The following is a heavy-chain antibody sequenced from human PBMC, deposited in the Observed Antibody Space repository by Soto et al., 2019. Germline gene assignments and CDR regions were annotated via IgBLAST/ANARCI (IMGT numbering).Heavy chain of an antibody. Sequence: QVQLVESGGGVVQPGRSLRLSCAASGFTFSSYAMRWVRQAPGKGLEWVAVISYDGSNKYYADSVKGRFTISRDNSKNTLYLQMNSLRAEDTAVYYCARGGSGWYKDGMDVWGQGTTVTVSS. CDR2: ISYDGSNK. D-gene: IGHD6-19*01. J-gene: IGHJ6*02. V-gene: IGHV3-30-3*01. CDR1: GFTFSSYA. CDR3: ARGGSGWYKDGMDV.